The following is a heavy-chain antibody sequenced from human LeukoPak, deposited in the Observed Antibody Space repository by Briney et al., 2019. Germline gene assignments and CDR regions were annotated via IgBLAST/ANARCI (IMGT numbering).Heavy chain of an antibody. Sequence: PSETLSLTCTVSGDSMTSSNHYWVWIRQPPGKGLEWIGSIYYGGSTYYKPSLKSRVTISQDTSKNQFSLKVNTVTAADTAVYHCARRSHCTGDSCYPVWGQGTTVTVSS. J-gene: IGHJ6*02. D-gene: IGHD2-15*01. CDR3: ARRSHCTGDSCYPV. CDR2: IYYGGST. CDR1: GDSMTSSNHY. V-gene: IGHV4-39*01.